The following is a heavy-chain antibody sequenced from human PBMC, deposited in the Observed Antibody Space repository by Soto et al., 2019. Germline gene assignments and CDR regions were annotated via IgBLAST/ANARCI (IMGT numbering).Heavy chain of an antibody. CDR3: ARNTYYDRSLDY. CDR2: ISAYNGNT. D-gene: IGHD3-22*01. CDR1: GYTFTSYG. V-gene: IGHV1-18*01. Sequence: ASVKVSCKASGYTFTSYGISWVRQAPGQGLEWMGWISAYNGNTNYVQKLQGRVTMTTDTSTSTAYMELRSLRSDDTAVYYCARNTYYDRSLDYWGQGTPVTVSS. J-gene: IGHJ4*02.